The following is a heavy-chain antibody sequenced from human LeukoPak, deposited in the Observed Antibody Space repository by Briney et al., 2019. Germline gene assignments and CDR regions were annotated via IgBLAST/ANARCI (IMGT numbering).Heavy chain of an antibody. CDR1: GYTFTSYG. J-gene: IGHJ6*02. CDR2: ISAYNGNT. Sequence: GASVKVSCKASGYTFTSYGISWVRQAPGQGLEWMGWISAYNGNTNYAQKLQGRVTMTTDTSTSTAYMELRSLRSDDTAVYYCARDPGIIVVPAAHMDVWGQGTTVTVSS. CDR3: ARDPGIIVVPAAHMDV. V-gene: IGHV1-18*01. D-gene: IGHD2-2*01.